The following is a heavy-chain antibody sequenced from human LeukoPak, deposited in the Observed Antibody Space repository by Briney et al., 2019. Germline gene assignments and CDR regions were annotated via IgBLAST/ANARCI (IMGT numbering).Heavy chain of an antibody. J-gene: IGHJ6*03. V-gene: IGHV1-8*03. CDR2: MNPNSGNT. CDR1: GYTFTSYD. Sequence: ASVKVSCKAPGYTFTSYDINWVRQATGQGLEWMGWMNPNSGNTGYAQKFQGRVTITRNTSISTAYMELSSLRSEDTAVDYCARRRRYYDSSGYYPGYYYYYMDVWGKGTTVTVSS. CDR3: ARRRRYYDSSGYYPGYYYYYMDV. D-gene: IGHD3-22*01.